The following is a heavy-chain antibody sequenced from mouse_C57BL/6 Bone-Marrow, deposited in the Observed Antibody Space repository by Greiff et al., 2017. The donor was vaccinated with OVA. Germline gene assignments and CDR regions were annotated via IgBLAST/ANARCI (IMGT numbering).Heavy chain of an antibody. CDR1: GYTFTDYY. V-gene: IGHV1-26*01. J-gene: IGHJ2*01. CDR2: INPNNGGT. CDR3: ARWELTGTRWYFDY. Sequence: VQLQQSGPELVKPGASVKISCKASGYTFTDYYMNWVKQSHGKSLEWIGDINPNNGGTSYNQKFKGKATLTVDKSSSTAYMELRSLTSEDSAVYYCARWELTGTRWYFDYWGQGTTLTVSS. D-gene: IGHD4-1*01.